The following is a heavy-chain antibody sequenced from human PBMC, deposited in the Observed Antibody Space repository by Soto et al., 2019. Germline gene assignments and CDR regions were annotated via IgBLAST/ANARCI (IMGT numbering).Heavy chain of an antibody. Sequence: ASETLSLTCTVSGGSISSSSYYWGWIRQPPGKGLEWIGSIYYSRSTYYNPSLKSRVTISVDTSKNQFSLKLSSVTAADTAVYYCARSRRYFDWLSPFGMDVWGQGTTVTVSS. CDR2: IYYSRST. CDR3: ARSRRYFDWLSPFGMDV. V-gene: IGHV4-39*01. CDR1: GGSISSSSYY. D-gene: IGHD3-9*01. J-gene: IGHJ6*02.